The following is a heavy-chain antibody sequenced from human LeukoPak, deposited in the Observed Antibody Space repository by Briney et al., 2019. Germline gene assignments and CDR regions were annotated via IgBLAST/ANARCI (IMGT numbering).Heavy chain of an antibody. D-gene: IGHD2-2*01. Sequence: PGGSLRLSCAASGFTFSSYSMNWVRQAPGKGLEWVSSISSSSSYIYYADSVKGRFTISRDNAKNSLYLQMNSLRAGDTAVYYCARTNLGYCSSTSCYELDAFDIWGQGTMVTVSS. J-gene: IGHJ3*02. CDR1: GFTFSSYS. V-gene: IGHV3-21*01. CDR3: ARTNLGYCSSTSCYELDAFDI. CDR2: ISSSSSYI.